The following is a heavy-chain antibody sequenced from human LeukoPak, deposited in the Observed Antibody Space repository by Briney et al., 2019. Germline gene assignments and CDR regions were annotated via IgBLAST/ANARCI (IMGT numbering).Heavy chain of an antibody. CDR1: GYTFSNYC. CDR3: AKCSDTGTTRWFDP. Sequence: ASVKVSCKASGYTFSNYCMHWVRQAPGQGLEWMGLINPSGTTTYAQNFQGRVTMTRDTSTSTVYMELSSLRSDDTAVYYCAKCSDTGTTRWFDPWGQGTLVTVSS. J-gene: IGHJ5*02. D-gene: IGHD1-7*01. CDR2: INPSGTT. V-gene: IGHV1-46*01.